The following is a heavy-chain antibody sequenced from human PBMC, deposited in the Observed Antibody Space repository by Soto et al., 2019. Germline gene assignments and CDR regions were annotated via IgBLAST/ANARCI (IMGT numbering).Heavy chain of an antibody. CDR3: ARGLLWLVRWFDP. CDR2: ISRSGTYT. CDR1: GLTLTDYS. V-gene: IGHV3-21*01. Sequence: PGGSLRLSCAASGLTLTDYSINWVRQAPGKGLEWVSSISRSGTYTYYADSVRGRFTISTDKANNSLYLQMNSLRAEDTAVYYCARGLLWLVRWFDPWGQGTLVTVSS. J-gene: IGHJ5*02. D-gene: IGHD6-19*01.